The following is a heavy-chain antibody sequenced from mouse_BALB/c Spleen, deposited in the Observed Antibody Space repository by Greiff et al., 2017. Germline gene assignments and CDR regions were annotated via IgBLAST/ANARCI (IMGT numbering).Heavy chain of an antibody. J-gene: IGHJ3*01. CDR2: IRNKANGYTT. CDR1: GFTFSDYY. D-gene: IGHD1-2*01. Sequence: EVKVVESGGGLVQPGGSLRLSCAPSGFTFSDYYMSWVRQPPGKALEWLGFIRNKANGYTTEYSASVKGRFTISRDNSQSILYLQLNTLRAEDSSTYYFAREEYGSAWFAYWGQGTLVTVSA. V-gene: IGHV7-3*02. CDR3: AREEYGSAWFAY.